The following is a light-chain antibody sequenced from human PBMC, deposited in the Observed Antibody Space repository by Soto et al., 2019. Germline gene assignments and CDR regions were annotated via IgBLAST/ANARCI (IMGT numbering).Light chain of an antibody. V-gene: IGLV2-14*03. Sequence: QSALTQPASVSGSPGQSITISCTGTGSYVGANNFVSWYQQLPGKAPKLMIFDVSHRPSGVSYRFSGSKSGNTASLTISGLQAEDEADYFCSSYTSSSTYVFATGTKVTVL. J-gene: IGLJ1*01. CDR2: DVS. CDR1: GSYVGANNF. CDR3: SSYTSSSTYV.